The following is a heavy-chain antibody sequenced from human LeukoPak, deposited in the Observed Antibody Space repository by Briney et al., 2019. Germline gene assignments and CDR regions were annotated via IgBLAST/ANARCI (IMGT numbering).Heavy chain of an antibody. CDR3: ARNGVLGRLGY. Sequence: GESLKISCKGSGYSFASYWISWVRQMPGKGLEWTGRIDPSDSYTVYSPSFQGHVTISADKSINTAYLQWSSLTASDTAIYYCARNGVLGRLGYWGQGTLVTVSS. CDR2: IDPSDSYT. CDR1: GYSFASYW. D-gene: IGHD1-1*01. J-gene: IGHJ4*02. V-gene: IGHV5-10-1*01.